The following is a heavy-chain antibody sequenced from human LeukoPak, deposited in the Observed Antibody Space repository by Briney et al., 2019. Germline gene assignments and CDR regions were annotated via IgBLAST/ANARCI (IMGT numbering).Heavy chain of an antibody. J-gene: IGHJ4*02. V-gene: IGHV3-23*01. Sequence: GGSLRLSRAASGFTFSSYGMSWVRQAPGKGLEWVSAISGSGGSTYYADSVKGRFTISRDNAKNSLYLQMNSLRAEDTAVYYCARDLDGETFDYWGQGTLVTVSS. CDR3: ARDLDGETFDY. D-gene: IGHD2-21*01. CDR2: ISGSGGST. CDR1: GFTFSSYG.